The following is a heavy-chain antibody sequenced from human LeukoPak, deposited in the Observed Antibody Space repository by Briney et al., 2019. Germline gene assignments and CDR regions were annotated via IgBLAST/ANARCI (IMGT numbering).Heavy chain of an antibody. CDR2: ISGSGGST. Sequence: GGSLRLSCAASGFTFSSYAMSWVRQAPGKGLEWVSAISGSGGSTYYADSVKGRFTISRDNSKNTLYLQMNSLRAEDTAVYYCARDWYCSSTSCGFDYWGQGTLVTVSS. CDR3: ARDWYCSSTSCGFDY. D-gene: IGHD2-2*01. V-gene: IGHV3-23*01. J-gene: IGHJ4*02. CDR1: GFTFSSYA.